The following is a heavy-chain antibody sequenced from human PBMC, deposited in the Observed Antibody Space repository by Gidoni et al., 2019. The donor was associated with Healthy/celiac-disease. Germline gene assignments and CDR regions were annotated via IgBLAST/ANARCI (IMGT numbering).Heavy chain of an antibody. J-gene: IGHJ6*02. CDR3: AKAALWYYYYGMDV. CDR2: ISYDGSNK. CDR1: GFTFRSYG. V-gene: IGHV3-30*18. Sequence: VQLVESGGGAVQPGRSLSLSCAAPGFTFRSYGMPWVRQAPGKGLEWVAVISYDGSNKYYANSVKGRFTISRDNSKNTLYLKMNSLGADDTAVYYCAKAALWYYYYGMDVWGQGTTVTVSS. D-gene: IGHD2-21*01.